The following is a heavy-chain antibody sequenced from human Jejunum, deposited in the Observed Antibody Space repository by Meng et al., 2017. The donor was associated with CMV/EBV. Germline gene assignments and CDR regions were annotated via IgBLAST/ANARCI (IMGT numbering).Heavy chain of an antibody. CDR2: IFSNDEK. CDR1: LNNDKMG. Sequence: LNNDKMGVSWIRQAPGKVLEWLAHIFSNDEKSYSTSLRSRLTISQDTSRSQVVLTMTNVDPVDTATYYCAHITHYTITTYNGMDVWGQGTTVTVSS. V-gene: IGHV2-26*01. J-gene: IGHJ6*02. D-gene: IGHD4-11*01. CDR3: AHITHYTITTYNGMDV.